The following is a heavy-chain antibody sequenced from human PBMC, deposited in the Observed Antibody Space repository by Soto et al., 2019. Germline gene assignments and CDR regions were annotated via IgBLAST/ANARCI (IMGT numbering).Heavy chain of an antibody. V-gene: IGHV1-18*01. D-gene: IGHD2-8*01. CDR3: ARGDSLGYCTNGVCQNWFDP. CDR1: GYTFTSYG. Sequence: ASVKVSCKASGYTFTSYGISWVRQAPGQRLEWTGWISAYNGNTNYAQKLQGRVTMTTDTSTSTAYMELRSLRSDDTAVYYCARGDSLGYCTNGVCQNWFDPWGQGTLVTVSS. CDR2: ISAYNGNT. J-gene: IGHJ5*02.